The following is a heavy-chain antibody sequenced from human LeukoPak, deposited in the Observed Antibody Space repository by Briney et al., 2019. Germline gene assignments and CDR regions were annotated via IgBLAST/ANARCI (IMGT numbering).Heavy chain of an antibody. CDR2: ITPFNGNT. J-gene: IGHJ4*02. CDR3: ATSDYYDSSGYYSPFDY. Sequence: ASVKVSCKASGYTFTYRYLHWVRQAPGQALEWMGWITPFNGNTNYAQKFQDRVTITRDRSMSTAHMELSSLRSEDTAIYYCATSDYYDSSGYYSPFDYWGQGTLVTVSS. D-gene: IGHD3-22*01. V-gene: IGHV1-45*02. CDR1: GYTFTYRY.